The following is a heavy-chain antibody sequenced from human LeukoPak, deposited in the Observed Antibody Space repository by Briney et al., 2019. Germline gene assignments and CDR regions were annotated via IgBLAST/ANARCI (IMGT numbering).Heavy chain of an antibody. CDR3: ARNGLTLVRSPFDY. J-gene: IGHJ4*02. CDR1: GGSMSSYY. V-gene: IGHV4-59*08. CDR2: IYYSGST. D-gene: IGHD6-13*01. Sequence: SETLSLTCTVSGGSMSSYYWSWIRQPPGRGLEWIGYIYYSGSTNYNPSLKSRVTISVDTSKNQFSLKLSSVTAADTAVYYCARNGLTLVRSPFDYWGQGTLVTVSS.